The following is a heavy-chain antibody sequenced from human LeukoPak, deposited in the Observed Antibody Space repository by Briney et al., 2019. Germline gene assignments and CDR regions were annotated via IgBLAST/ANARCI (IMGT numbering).Heavy chain of an antibody. D-gene: IGHD6-13*01. CDR3: ARSISSSWYIPLYYGMDV. V-gene: IGHV5-51*01. J-gene: IGHJ6*02. Sequence: GESLKISCKGSGYSFTSYWIGWVRQMPGKGLEWMGIIYPGDSDTRYSPSFQGQVTISADKSISTAYLQWSSLKASDTAMYYYARSISSSWYIPLYYGMDVWGQGTTVTVSS. CDR1: GYSFTSYW. CDR2: IYPGDSDT.